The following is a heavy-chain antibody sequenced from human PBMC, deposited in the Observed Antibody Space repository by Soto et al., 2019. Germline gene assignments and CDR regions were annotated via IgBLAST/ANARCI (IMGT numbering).Heavy chain of an antibody. CDR1: GFTFSNYA. D-gene: IGHD6-13*01. Sequence: QVQLVESGGGVVQPGRSLRLSCAASGFTFSNYAMHWVRQAPGKGLEWVAAILSDEINKYSADSVKGRFTISRDNSKNRLYLQMHSLRPEATAVYYCAIIATSGGGDAFDIWGQGTMVTVSS. J-gene: IGHJ3*02. CDR3: AIIATSGGGDAFDI. V-gene: IGHV3-30-3*01. CDR2: ILSDEINK.